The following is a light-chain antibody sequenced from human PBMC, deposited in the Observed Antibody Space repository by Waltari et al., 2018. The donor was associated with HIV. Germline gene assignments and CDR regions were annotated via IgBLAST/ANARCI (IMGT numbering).Light chain of an antibody. Sequence: QSVLTQPASVSGSPGQSLTLSCTGTSNDIGSYTYFSWYQQSPDKAPKLIIYEVSYRPSGVSSRFSGSKSGNTASLTISGLQTEDEAYYHCSSYSRGALLFGGGTKVTVL. CDR1: SNDIGSYTY. J-gene: IGLJ2*01. V-gene: IGLV2-14*01. CDR3: SSYSRGALL. CDR2: EVS.